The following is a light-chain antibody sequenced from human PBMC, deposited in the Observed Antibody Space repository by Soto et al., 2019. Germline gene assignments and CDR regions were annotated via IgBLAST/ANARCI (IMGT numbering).Light chain of an antibody. CDR2: AAS. Sequence: DIQMTQSPSALSASVGDRVTITCRASQTISTYLNWYQQKPGKAPKLLIYAASTLQSGVPSRFSGSGSETDFTLTISSLQPEDYATYYCQQSRGIPYTFGQVTRLEIK. CDR3: QQSRGIPYT. J-gene: IGKJ2*01. CDR1: QTISTY. V-gene: IGKV1-39*01.